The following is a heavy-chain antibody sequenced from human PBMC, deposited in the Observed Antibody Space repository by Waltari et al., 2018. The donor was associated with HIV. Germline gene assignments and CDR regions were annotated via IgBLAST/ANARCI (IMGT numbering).Heavy chain of an antibody. CDR1: GYTFTSNA. CDR2: INAGNGNT. CDR3: VRDRYSSTWYLIDY. Sequence: QVQLLQSGAEVKKPGDSVTLSCKASGYTFTSNAMHWVRQAPGQRLEWMGWINAGNGNTKYSQKWQGRVTITSDTSASTTYMELSSLRSEDTAVYYCVRDRYSSTWYLIDYWGQGTLVTVSS. J-gene: IGHJ4*02. D-gene: IGHD6-13*01. V-gene: IGHV1-3*01.